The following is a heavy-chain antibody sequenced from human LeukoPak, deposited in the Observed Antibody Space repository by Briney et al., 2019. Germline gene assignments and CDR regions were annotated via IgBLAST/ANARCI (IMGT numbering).Heavy chain of an antibody. J-gene: IGHJ4*02. V-gene: IGHV1-18*01. CDR2: ISGYNGNT. Sequence: ASVKVSCKTSGYTFTNYGISWVRQAPGQGLEWMGWISGYNGNTNYVQKFRGRVAMTTDTSTSTVYMDLRSLRSDDTAVYYCARGTDSSGYHSYYFDYWGQGTLVTVSS. CDR1: GYTFTNYG. CDR3: ARGTDSSGYHSYYFDY. D-gene: IGHD3-22*01.